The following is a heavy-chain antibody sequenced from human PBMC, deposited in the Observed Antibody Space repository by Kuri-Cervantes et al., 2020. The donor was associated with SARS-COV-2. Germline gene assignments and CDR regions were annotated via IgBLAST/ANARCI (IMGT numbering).Heavy chain of an antibody. V-gene: IGHV3-11*06. J-gene: IGHJ4*02. CDR3: ARDHYYGSGSYYFDY. D-gene: IGHD3-10*01. CDR1: GFTFSDYY. CDR2: ISSSSSYI. Sequence: GESLKISCAASGFTFSDYYMSWIRQAPGKGLEWVSSISSSSSYIYYADSVKGRFTISRDNAKNSLYLQMNSLRDEDTAVYYCARDHYYGSGSYYFDYWGQGTLVTVSS.